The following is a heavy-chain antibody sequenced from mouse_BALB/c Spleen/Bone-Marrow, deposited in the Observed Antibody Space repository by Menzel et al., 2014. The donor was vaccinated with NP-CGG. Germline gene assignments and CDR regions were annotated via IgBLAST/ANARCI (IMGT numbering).Heavy chain of an antibody. CDR3: AFIYYGYVMVL. J-gene: IGHJ4*01. Sequence: QLHPSGAELVKPMASVKLSCTTSGFNIKDTYMHWVKQRPEQGLEWIGRIDPANGNTKYDPKFQGKATITADTSSNQAYLQLSSLTSEDTAVYYCAFIYYGYVMVLWGQGPPVSVPS. CDR1: GFNIKDTY. CDR2: IDPANGNT. D-gene: IGHD2-1*01. V-gene: IGHV14-3*02.